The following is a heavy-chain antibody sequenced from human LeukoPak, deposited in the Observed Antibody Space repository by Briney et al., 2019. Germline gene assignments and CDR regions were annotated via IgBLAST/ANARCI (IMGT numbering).Heavy chain of an antibody. CDR3: ARSAGSYSNYYYYMDV. V-gene: IGHV4-59*01. J-gene: IGHJ6*03. CDR2: IYYSGGT. D-gene: IGHD1-26*01. CDR1: GGSISPYY. Sequence: SETLSLTCTVSGGSISPYYWSWIRQPPGKGLEWIGYIYYSGGTNYNPSLKSRVTISVDTSKNQFSLKVSSVTAADTAVYYCARSAGSYSNYYYYMDVWGKGTTVTVSS.